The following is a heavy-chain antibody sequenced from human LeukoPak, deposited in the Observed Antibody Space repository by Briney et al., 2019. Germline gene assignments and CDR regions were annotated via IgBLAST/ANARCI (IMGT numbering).Heavy chain of an antibody. J-gene: IGHJ4*02. CDR1: GFTFSSYS. V-gene: IGHV3-30-3*01. D-gene: IGHD6-19*01. CDR2: ISYDGSNK. CDR3: ARDRPVEQWLVQLDY. Sequence: PGRSLRLSCAASGFTFSSYSMHWVRQAPGKGLEWVTVISYDGSNKSNAASVKGRFTISRDNSKNTLYLQMNSLRAEDTAVYYCARDRPVEQWLVQLDYWGQGTLVTVSS.